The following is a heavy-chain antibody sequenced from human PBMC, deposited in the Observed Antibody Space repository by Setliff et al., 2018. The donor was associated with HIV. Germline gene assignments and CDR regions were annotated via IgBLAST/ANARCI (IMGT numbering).Heavy chain of an antibody. CDR2: IKSITDGGAT. V-gene: IGHV3-15*01. CDR3: TTDIGYESSGYRIGY. J-gene: IGHJ4*01. CDR1: GFSFSHAW. Sequence: GSLRLSCAASGFSFSHAWLSWVRQAPGKGLEWVGRIKSITDGGATDYAAPVKGRFTITRADSKNTVYLQMNSLKTEDTAVYYCTTDIGYESSGYRIGYWGHGTLVTVSS. D-gene: IGHD3-22*01.